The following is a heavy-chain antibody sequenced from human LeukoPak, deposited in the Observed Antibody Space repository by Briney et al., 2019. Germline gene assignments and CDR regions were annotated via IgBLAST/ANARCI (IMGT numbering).Heavy chain of an antibody. V-gene: IGHV3-23*01. CDR2: ISVSGGST. D-gene: IGHD3-10*01. CDR1: GFTFSSYA. CDR3: AKVGPPPHFDY. J-gene: IGHJ4*02. Sequence: GESLSLSCAAYGFTFSSYAMSWVRQPPGKGLEWVSAISVSGGSTYYADSVKGRFTISTDNSKNTRYLQRSSLRAEDTAVYYCAKVGPPPHFDYCGEGTLVTVSS.